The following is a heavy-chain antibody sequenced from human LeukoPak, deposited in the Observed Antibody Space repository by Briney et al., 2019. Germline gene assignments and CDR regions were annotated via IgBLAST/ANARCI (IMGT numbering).Heavy chain of an antibody. CDR2: ISSSGSTI. V-gene: IGHV3-48*03. D-gene: IGHD6-19*01. CDR3: ARAVAGTGLLFGNTFDI. J-gene: IGHJ3*02. Sequence: GGSLRLSCAASGFTFSSYEMNWVRQAPGKGLEWVSYISSSGSTIYYADSVKGRFTISRDNAKNSLYLQMNSLRAEDTAVYYCARAVAGTGLLFGNTFDIWGQGTMVTVSS. CDR1: GFTFSSYE.